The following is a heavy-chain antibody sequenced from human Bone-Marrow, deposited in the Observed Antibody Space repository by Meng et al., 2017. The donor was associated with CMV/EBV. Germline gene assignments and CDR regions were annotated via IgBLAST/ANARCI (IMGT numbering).Heavy chain of an antibody. J-gene: IGHJ3*02. D-gene: IGHD5-24*01. CDR1: GDSVSSNSAA. CDR2: TYYRSKWYN. Sequence: SQTHSLSCAISGDSVSSNSAAWNWIRQSPSRGLEWLGRTYYRSKWYNDYAVSVKSRITINPDTSKNQFSLQLNSVTPADTAVYYCVRDRRDGSLWAFDIWGQGTMVTVSS. CDR3: VRDRRDGSLWAFDI. V-gene: IGHV6-1*01.